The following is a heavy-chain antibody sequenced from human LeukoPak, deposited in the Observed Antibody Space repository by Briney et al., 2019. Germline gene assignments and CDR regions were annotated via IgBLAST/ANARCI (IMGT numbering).Heavy chain of an antibody. CDR3: AREHIIWSGYYKGYFDY. Sequence: GGSLRLSCAASGFTFSSYSMNWVRQAPGKGLEWVSYISSSSSTIYYADSVKGRFTISRDNAKNSLYLQMNSPRAEDTAVYYCAREHIIWSGYYKGYFDYWGQGTLVTVSS. D-gene: IGHD3-3*01. CDR2: ISSSSSTI. CDR1: GFTFSSYS. V-gene: IGHV3-48*01. J-gene: IGHJ4*02.